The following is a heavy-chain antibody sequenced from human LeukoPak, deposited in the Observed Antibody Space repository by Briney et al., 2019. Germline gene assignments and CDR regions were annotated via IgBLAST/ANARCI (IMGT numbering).Heavy chain of an antibody. V-gene: IGHV3-21*01. Sequence: TGGSLRLSCAASGFTFSSYSMNWVRQAPGKGLEWVSSTSSSSSYIYYADSVKARFTISRDNAKNSLYLQMNGLRAEDTAVYYCAREGLPIDRSGYYSPYYYYMDVWGKGTTVTVSS. CDR3: AREGLPIDRSGYYSPYYYYMDV. J-gene: IGHJ6*03. CDR1: GFTFSSYS. CDR2: TSSSSSYI. D-gene: IGHD3-22*01.